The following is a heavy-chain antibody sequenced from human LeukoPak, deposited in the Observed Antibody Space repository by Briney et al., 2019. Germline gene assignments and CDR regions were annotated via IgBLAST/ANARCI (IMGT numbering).Heavy chain of an antibody. V-gene: IGHV3-30-3*01. CDR1: GFNFNDAA. D-gene: IGHD3-10*01. CDR2: ISYDGSNK. J-gene: IGHJ4*02. CDR3: ASTSRGVIDY. Sequence: GGSLRLSCAASGFNFNDAAMTWVRQAPGKGLEWVAVISYDGSNKYYADSVKGRFTISRDNSKNTLYLQMNSLRGEDAAVYYCASTSRGVIDYWGQGTLVTVSS.